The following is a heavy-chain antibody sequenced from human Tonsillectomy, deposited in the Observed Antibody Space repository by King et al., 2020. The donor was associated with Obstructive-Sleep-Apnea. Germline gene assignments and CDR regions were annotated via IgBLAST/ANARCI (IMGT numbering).Heavy chain of an antibody. Sequence: VQLVESGGGVVQPGRSLRLSCAASGFTFSSYPMHWVRQAPGKGLEWLAGISYEGSNKYYADSVKGRFTISRDNSKNTLYLQMNSLRAEDTAGYYCAREPGSYFFDYWGQGTLVTVSS. V-gene: IGHV3-30*04. D-gene: IGHD1-26*01. J-gene: IGHJ4*02. CDR3: AREPGSYFFDY. CDR1: GFTFSSYP. CDR2: ISYEGSNK.